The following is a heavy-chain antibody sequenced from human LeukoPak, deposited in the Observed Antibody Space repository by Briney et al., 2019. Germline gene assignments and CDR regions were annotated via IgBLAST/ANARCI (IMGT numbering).Heavy chain of an antibody. CDR2: INHSGST. Sequence: SETLSLTCAVYGGSFSGYYWSWIRQPPGKGLEWIGEINHSGSTNYNPSLKSRVTISVDTSKNQFSLKPSSVTAADTAVYYCARGPRIAAAGIDYWGQGTLVTVSS. J-gene: IGHJ4*02. CDR1: GGSFSGYY. D-gene: IGHD6-13*01. CDR3: ARGPRIAAAGIDY. V-gene: IGHV4-34*01.